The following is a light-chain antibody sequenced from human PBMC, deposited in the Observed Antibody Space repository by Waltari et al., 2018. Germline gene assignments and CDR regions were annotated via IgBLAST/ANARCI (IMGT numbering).Light chain of an antibody. CDR1: QSVTRA. J-gene: IGKJ1*01. V-gene: IGKV3-20*01. CDR3: QHYVRLPAT. CDR2: GSS. Sequence: EIVLTQYPGILSLSPGSRATFSCRGSQSVTRALAWSQQKPGQAPRPLIYGSSSRADGIPDRFSGGGSGTDFSLTISSLEPEDFAVYYCQHYVRLPATFVQGTKVEIK.